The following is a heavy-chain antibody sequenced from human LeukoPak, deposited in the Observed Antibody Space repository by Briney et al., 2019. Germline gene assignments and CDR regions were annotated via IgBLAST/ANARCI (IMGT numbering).Heavy chain of an antibody. CDR3: ARSDYGDYVVQGPGTT. CDR2: INPSGGST. CDR1: GYTFTSYY. J-gene: IGHJ5*02. D-gene: IGHD4-17*01. Sequence: GASVKVSCKASGYTFTSYYMHWVRQAPGQGLEWMGIINPSGGSTSYAQKFQGRVTMTRDMSTSTVYMELSSLRSEDTAVYYCARSDYGDYVVQGPGTTWGQGTLVTVSS. V-gene: IGHV1-46*01.